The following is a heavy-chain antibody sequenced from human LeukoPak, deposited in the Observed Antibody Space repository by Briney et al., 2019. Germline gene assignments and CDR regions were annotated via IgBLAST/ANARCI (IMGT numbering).Heavy chain of an antibody. CDR2: ISAYNGNT. V-gene: IGHV1-18*01. CDR1: GYTFTSYG. Sequence: ASVKVSCKASGYTFTSYGISWVRQAPGQGLEWMGWISAYNGNTNYAQKLQGRVTMTTDTSTSTAYMELSRLRSDDTAVYYCARITLYQRIDIWGQGTMVTVSS. D-gene: IGHD3-16*01. J-gene: IGHJ3*02. CDR3: ARITLYQRIDI.